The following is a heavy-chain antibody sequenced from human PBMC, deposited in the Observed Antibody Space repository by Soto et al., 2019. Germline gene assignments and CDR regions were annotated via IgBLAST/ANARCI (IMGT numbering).Heavy chain of an antibody. CDR1: GGSFSGYY. CDR2: INHSGST. Sequence: SETLSLTCAVYGGSFSGYYWSWIRQPPGKGLEWIGEINHSGSTNYNPSLKSRVTISVDTSENQFSLKLSSVTAADTAVYYCARRPRNYYGSGSYSLGYWGQGTLVTVSS. V-gene: IGHV4-34*01. J-gene: IGHJ4*01. D-gene: IGHD3-10*01. CDR3: ARRPRNYYGSGSYSLGY.